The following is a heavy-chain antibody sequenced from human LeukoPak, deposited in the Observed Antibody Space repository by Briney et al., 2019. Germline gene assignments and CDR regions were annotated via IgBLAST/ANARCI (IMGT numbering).Heavy chain of an antibody. CDR3: GRESAGGSYYV. V-gene: IGHV4-61*02. J-gene: IGHJ4*02. CDR1: GGSISSGSYY. CDR2: IYTSGST. Sequence: PSETLSLTCTVSGGSISSGSYYWSWIRQPAGKGLECLGRIYTSGSTNYNPSLKSRVTISVETSKKHFFLKLSSVPAADTSALYCGRESAGGSYYVWGQGTLVTVSS. D-gene: IGHD1-26*01.